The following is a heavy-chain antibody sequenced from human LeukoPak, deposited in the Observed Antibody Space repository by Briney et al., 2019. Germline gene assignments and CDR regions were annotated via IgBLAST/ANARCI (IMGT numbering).Heavy chain of an antibody. V-gene: IGHV3-23*01. CDR1: GFTFSRYD. CDR3: AKSYYYGSGDYSLTAFDI. J-gene: IGHJ3*02. Sequence: GGSLRLSCTASGFTFSRYDMSWVRQAPGKGLEWVSGICDSAGTTYYADSVKGRFSISRDNSKNTLNLQMNSLRAEDTAVYYCAKSYYYGSGDYSLTAFDIWGQGTMVTVSS. CDR2: ICDSAGTT. D-gene: IGHD3-10*01.